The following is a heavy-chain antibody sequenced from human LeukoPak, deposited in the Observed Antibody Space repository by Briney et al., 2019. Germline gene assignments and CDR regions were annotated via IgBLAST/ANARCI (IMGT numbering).Heavy chain of an antibody. CDR2: ISAYNGNT. Sequence: ASVKVSCKASGGTFSSYAISWVRQAPGQGLEWMGWISAYNGNTNYAQKLQGRVTMTTDTSTSTAYMELRSLRSDDTAVYYCARIGVGAVAGSDGMDVWGQGTTVTVSS. CDR3: ARIGVGAVAGSDGMDV. J-gene: IGHJ6*02. CDR1: GGTFSSYA. D-gene: IGHD6-19*01. V-gene: IGHV1-18*01.